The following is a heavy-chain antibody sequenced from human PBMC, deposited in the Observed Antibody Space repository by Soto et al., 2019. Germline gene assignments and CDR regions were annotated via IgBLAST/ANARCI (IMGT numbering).Heavy chain of an antibody. D-gene: IGHD3-22*01. V-gene: IGHV1-69*13. CDR1: GGTFSSYA. Sequence: SVKVSCKASGGTFSSYAISWVRQAPGQGLEWMGGIIPIFGTANYAQKFQGRVTITADESTSTAYMELSSLRSEDTAVYYCARDPRHYDSSGIPGAFDIWGQGTMVTVSS. CDR3: ARDPRHYDSSGIPGAFDI. J-gene: IGHJ3*02. CDR2: IIPIFGTA.